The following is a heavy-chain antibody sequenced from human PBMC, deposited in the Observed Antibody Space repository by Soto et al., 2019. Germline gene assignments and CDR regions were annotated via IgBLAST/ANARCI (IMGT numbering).Heavy chain of an antibody. CDR3: VKEGRGNRPPFDY. CDR2: ISSNGITT. Sequence: PGGSLRLSCSASGFTFSSYPMDWVRQAPGKGLESVSTISSNGITTYNADSVKGRFTISRDNSKNMLYLHMSSLRPEDTALYFCVKEGRGNRPPFDYWGQGTLVTVSS. CDR1: GFTFSSYP. V-gene: IGHV3-64D*06. J-gene: IGHJ4*02. D-gene: IGHD2-15*01.